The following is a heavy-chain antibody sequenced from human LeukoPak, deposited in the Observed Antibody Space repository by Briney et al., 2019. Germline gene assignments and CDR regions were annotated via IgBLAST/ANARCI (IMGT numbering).Heavy chain of an antibody. V-gene: IGHV4-34*09. D-gene: IGHD6-19*01. CDR2: IYYSGST. J-gene: IGHJ4*02. CDR3: ASYIAVAGTVDY. Sequence: SETLSLTCAVYGGSFSGYYWSWIRQPPGKGLEWIGYIYYSGSTYYNPSLKSRVTISVDTSKNQFSLKLSSVTAADTAVYYCASYIAVAGTVDYWGQGTLVTVSS. CDR1: GGSFSGYY.